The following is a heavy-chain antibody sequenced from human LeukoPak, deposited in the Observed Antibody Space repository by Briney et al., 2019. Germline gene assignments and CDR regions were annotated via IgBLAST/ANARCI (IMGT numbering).Heavy chain of an antibody. CDR1: GYTFSTYG. CDR2: IIPIFGTA. V-gene: IGHV1-69*13. Sequence: SVKVSCKASGYTFSTYGISWVRQAPGQGLEWMGGIIPIFGTANYAQKFQGRVTITADESTSTAYMELSSLRSEDTAVYYCAREVEGTYSGSYGSFDYWGQGTLVTVSS. D-gene: IGHD1-26*01. J-gene: IGHJ4*02. CDR3: AREVEGTYSGSYGSFDY.